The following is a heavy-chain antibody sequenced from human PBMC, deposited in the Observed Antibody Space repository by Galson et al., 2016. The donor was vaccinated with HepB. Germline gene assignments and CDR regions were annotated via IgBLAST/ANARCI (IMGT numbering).Heavy chain of an antibody. V-gene: IGHV1-46*01. J-gene: IGHJ4*02. D-gene: IGHD5-18*01. CDR1: GYTFINYF. Sequence: SVKVSCKASGYTFINYFLHWVRQAPGHGPEWMGIINPSSGGSANFAQKFQGRVSMTSDRSTSTVYMELSSLRSEDTAVYYCARDNGYSYGYWDYWGQGTLVTVSS. CDR3: ARDNGYSYGYWDY. CDR2: INPSSGGSA.